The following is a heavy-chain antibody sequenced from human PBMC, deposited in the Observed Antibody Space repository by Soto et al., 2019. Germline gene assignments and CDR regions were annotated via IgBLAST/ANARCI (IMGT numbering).Heavy chain of an antibody. CDR2: IYCSGST. J-gene: IGHJ4*02. Sequence: QVQLQESGPGLVKPSETLSLTCTVSGGSVSSGRFYWSWIRQPPGKGLEWIGYIYCSGSTKYNPSLRSRVTISVDTSKNQFSLKLTSVTAADTAVYYCARSGSGSGWLGGQGTLVTVSS. CDR3: ARSGSGSGWL. D-gene: IGHD6-19*01. V-gene: IGHV4-61*01. CDR1: GGSVSSGRFY.